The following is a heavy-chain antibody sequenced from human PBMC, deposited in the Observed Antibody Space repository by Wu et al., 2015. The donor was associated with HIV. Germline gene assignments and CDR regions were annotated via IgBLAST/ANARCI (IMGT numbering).Heavy chain of an antibody. CDR3: NRGMQRWVNDAFDI. CDR1: GYPFTSYY. J-gene: IGHJ3*02. CDR2: INPGIGST. D-gene: IGHD6-25*01. Sequence: QIQLVQSGPEVKKPGASVNISCKASGYPFTSYYIHWVRQAPGQGLEWMGLINPGIGSTYYAEKFQGRVAMTRDTSTNTVNMQLGTLTSEDTAVYFCNRGMQRWVNDAFDIWGQGTMVTVSS. V-gene: IGHV1-46*03.